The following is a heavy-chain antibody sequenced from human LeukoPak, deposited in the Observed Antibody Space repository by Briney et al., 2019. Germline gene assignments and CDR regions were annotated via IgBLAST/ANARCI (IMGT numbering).Heavy chain of an antibody. CDR1: GFTFHDHT. V-gene: IGHV3-43*01. J-gene: IGHJ4*02. D-gene: IGHD6-6*01. CDR3: ARDQRKHSSSYSFDY. CDR2: ITWDGDVT. Sequence: GSLRLSCAASGFTFHDHTMHWVRQGPGKRLEWVALITWDGDVTHYADSVKGRFTISRDNAKNSLYLQMNSLRAEDTAVYYCARDQRKHSSSYSFDYWGQGTLVTVSS.